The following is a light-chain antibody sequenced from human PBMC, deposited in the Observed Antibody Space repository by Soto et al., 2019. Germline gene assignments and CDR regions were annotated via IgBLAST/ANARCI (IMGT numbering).Light chain of an antibody. CDR1: QSVTSSY. CDR3: QHYCSSVFT. Sequence: ETVLTQSPDTLSLSPGETATLSCRASQSVTSSYLAWYQQKPGQAPRLLIYGASSRATGIPDRFSGSGSGTDFTLTISRLEPEDFAVYYCQHYCSSVFTFGPGTKVDIK. CDR2: GAS. V-gene: IGKV3-20*01. J-gene: IGKJ3*01.